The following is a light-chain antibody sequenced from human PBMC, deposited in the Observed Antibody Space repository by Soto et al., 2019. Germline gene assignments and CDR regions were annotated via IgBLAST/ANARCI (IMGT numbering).Light chain of an antibody. CDR1: QSVNRSQ. V-gene: IGKV3-20*01. Sequence: EIELTQSPGTLSLSPGERATLSCRASQSVNRSQLAWYQQKTGQAPRLLIYGVSSRATGIPDRFSGSGSGTDFTLTISRMEPEGFAVYYCHQYSISYTFGQETKLQIK. J-gene: IGKJ2*01. CDR3: HQYSISYT. CDR2: GVS.